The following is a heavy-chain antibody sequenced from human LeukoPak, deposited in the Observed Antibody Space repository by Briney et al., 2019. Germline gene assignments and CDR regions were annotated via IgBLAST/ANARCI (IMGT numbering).Heavy chain of an antibody. CDR1: GASFSSYY. CDR3: VTGYYEPFDN. CDR2: ISDTGKT. Sequence: SETLSLTCSVSGASFSSYYWGWIQQSPGKGLEWLGYISDTGKTDYNPSLKSRGTLSLDTSKNQFSLRLTSVTAADTAVYYCVTGYYEPFDNWGQGTLVTVSS. V-gene: IGHV4-59*01. D-gene: IGHD3-3*01. J-gene: IGHJ4*02.